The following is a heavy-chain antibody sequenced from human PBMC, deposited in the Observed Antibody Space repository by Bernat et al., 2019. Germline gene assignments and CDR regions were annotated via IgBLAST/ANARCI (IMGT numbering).Heavy chain of an antibody. CDR1: GYSFTSYW. J-gene: IGHJ6*02. V-gene: IGHV5-51*01. CDR3: ARHNLDYYYGMDV. D-gene: IGHD1-14*01. CDR2: IYPGDSDT. Sequence: EVQLVQSGAEVKKPGESLKISCKGSGYSFTSYWIGWVRQMPGKGLEWMGIIYPGDSDTRYSPSFQGEVTNSADKSSSTAYLQGSSVRASDTAMYYCARHNLDYYYGMDVWGQGTTVTVAS.